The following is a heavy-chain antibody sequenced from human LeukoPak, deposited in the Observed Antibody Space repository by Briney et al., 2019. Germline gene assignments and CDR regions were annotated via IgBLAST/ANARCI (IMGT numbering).Heavy chain of an antibody. Sequence: GGSLRLSCATSGFTFSSYSMNWVRQAPGKGLEWVSSISSGSSYIYYADSVKGRFTVSRDNAKNSLYLQINSLRAEDTAVYYCARDPDGGNSGAHYYYGMDVWGQGTTVTVSS. J-gene: IGHJ6*02. V-gene: IGHV3-21*01. CDR1: GFTFSSYS. D-gene: IGHD4-23*01. CDR2: ISSGSSYI. CDR3: ARDPDGGNSGAHYYYGMDV.